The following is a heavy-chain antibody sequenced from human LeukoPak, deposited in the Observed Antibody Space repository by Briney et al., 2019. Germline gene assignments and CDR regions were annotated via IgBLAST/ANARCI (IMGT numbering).Heavy chain of an antibody. D-gene: IGHD3-22*01. J-gene: IGHJ4*02. CDR1: GGSISSRSYY. Sequence: PSETLSLTCTVSGGSISSRSYYWGWIRQPPGKGLEWIGSIYYSGSTYYNPSLKSRVTISVDTSKNHFSLKLSAVTAADTAVYYCARHCDDGGYPRWVDCWGQGTLVTVSS. CDR2: IYYSGST. CDR3: ARHCDDGGYPRWVDC. V-gene: IGHV4-39*01.